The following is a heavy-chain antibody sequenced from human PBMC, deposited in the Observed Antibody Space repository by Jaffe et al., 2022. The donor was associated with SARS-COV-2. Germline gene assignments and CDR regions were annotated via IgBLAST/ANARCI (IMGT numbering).Heavy chain of an antibody. V-gene: IGHV3-23*01. J-gene: IGHJ2*01. D-gene: IGHD3-22*01. CDR1: GFTFSSYA. CDR3: AKPRVVATSYYYDSSGYDPWDFDL. Sequence: EVQLLESGGGLVQPGGSLRLSCAASGFTFSSYAMSWVRQAPGKGLEWVSAISGSGGSTYYADSVKGRFTISRDNSKNTLYLQMNSLRAEDTAVYYCAKPRVVATSYYYDSSGYDPWDFDLWGRGTLVTVSS. CDR2: ISGSGGST.